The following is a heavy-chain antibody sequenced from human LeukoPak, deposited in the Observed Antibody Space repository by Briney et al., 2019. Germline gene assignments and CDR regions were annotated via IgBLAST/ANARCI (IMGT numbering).Heavy chain of an antibody. CDR3: ARHRGYYGSGSYFNMRDALDI. Sequence: GGSLRLSCAASEFTFSSYSMNWVRQAPGKGLEWVSSISSSSSYIYYADSVKGRFTISRDNAKNSLYLQMNSLRAEDTAVYYCARHRGYYGSGSYFNMRDALDIWGQGTMVTVSS. CDR2: ISSSSSYI. J-gene: IGHJ3*02. D-gene: IGHD3-10*01. V-gene: IGHV3-21*01. CDR1: EFTFSSYS.